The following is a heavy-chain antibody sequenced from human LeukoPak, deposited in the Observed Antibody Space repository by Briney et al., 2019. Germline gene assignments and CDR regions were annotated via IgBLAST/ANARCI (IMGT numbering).Heavy chain of an antibody. CDR2: IKHGGFT. CDR1: GGSFSDFY. J-gene: IGHJ4*02. Sequence: SETLSLTCAVHGGSFSDFYWTWLRHPPGKELEWIAAIKHGGFTSYLPSLRSRVTMSEDTSSNQFSLNLTSVTAADTAVYYCARGLGEGYPDYWGPGTLVTVSS. CDR3: ARGLGEGYPDY. V-gene: IGHV4-34*01. D-gene: IGHD5-24*01.